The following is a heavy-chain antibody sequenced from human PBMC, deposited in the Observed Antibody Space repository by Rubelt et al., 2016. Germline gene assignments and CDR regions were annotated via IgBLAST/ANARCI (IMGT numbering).Heavy chain of an antibody. V-gene: IGHV2-26*01. CDR2: IFSNDEK. Sequence: QVTLKESGPVLVKPTETVTLTCTVSGFSLSSVRMGVSWIRQPPGKALEWLAHIFSNDEKSYNTFLKSRLTISKDTSKSQVVLTMTNMDPVDTATYYCAHADSSRWSFDYWGQGARVTVSS. D-gene: IGHD6-13*01. CDR1: GFSLSSVRMG. J-gene: IGHJ4*02. CDR3: AHADSSRWSFDY.